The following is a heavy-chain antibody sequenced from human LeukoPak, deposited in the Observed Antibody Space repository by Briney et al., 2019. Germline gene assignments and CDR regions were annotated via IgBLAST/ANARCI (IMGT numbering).Heavy chain of an antibody. D-gene: IGHD2-2*01. CDR2: IIPIFGTA. Sequence: SVKVSCKASGGAFSSYAISWVRQAPGQGLKWMGGIIPIFGTANYAQKFQGRVTITADKSTSTAYMELSSLRSEDTAVYYCARAEAGDIVVVPAATGTHYYYGMDVWGKGTTVTVSS. CDR1: GGAFSSYA. CDR3: ARAEAGDIVVVPAATGTHYYYGMDV. J-gene: IGHJ6*04. V-gene: IGHV1-69*06.